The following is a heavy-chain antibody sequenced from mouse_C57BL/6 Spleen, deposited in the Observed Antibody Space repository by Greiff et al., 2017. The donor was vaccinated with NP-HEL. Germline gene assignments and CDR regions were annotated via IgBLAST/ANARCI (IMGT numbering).Heavy chain of an antibody. V-gene: IGHV1-54*01. CDR2: INPGSGGT. CDR1: GYAFTNYL. Sequence: VQLQESGAELVRPGTSVKVSCKASGYAFTNYLIEWVKQRPGQGLEWIGVINPGSGGTNYNEKFKGKATLTADKSSSTAYMQLSSLTSEDSAVYFCAREARRNFDYWGQGTTLTVSS. CDR3: AREARRNFDY. J-gene: IGHJ2*01.